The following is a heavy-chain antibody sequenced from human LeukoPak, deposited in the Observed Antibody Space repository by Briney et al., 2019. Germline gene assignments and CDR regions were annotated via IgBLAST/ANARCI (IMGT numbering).Heavy chain of an antibody. CDR3: AREQVVVGRGHYGMDV. Sequence: GGSLRLSCAASGFTVSSNYMGWVRQAPGKGLEWVSVMYSGGSTFYGDSVKGRFTISRDNSMNTLYLQMNSLRVDDTAVYYCAREQVVVGRGHYGMDVWGQGTTVTVSS. CDR2: MYSGGST. D-gene: IGHD2-2*01. J-gene: IGHJ6*02. CDR1: GFTVSSNY. V-gene: IGHV3-66*01.